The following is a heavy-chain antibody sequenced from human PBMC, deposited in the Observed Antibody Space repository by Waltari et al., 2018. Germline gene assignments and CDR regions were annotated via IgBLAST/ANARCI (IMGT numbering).Heavy chain of an antibody. CDR2: IHFSGST. V-gene: IGHV4-39*07. D-gene: IGHD3-3*02. CDR3: ARNIRGFDY. CDR1: GGSISSSSSY. J-gene: IGHJ4*02. Sequence: QLQLQESGPGLVKPSETLSLTCTVSGGSISSSSSYWGRLRQPPGTGLEGIGNIHFSGSTYYNPSLKSRVTISVDTSKNQFALKLSSVTAADTAVYYCARNIRGFDYWGQGTLVTVSS.